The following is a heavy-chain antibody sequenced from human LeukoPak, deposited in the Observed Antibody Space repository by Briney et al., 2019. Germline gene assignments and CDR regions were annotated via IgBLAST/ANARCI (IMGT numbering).Heavy chain of an antibody. CDR3: ARQGDWESSYFAY. Sequence: ASVKVSCKASGYTFNGYYMHWVRQAPGQGLEWMGRINPNSGGTNYAQKCQGMVTMTRDHSISTASMLLFSLRSDNTAIYYCARQGDWESSYFAYWGQGALVTVSS. J-gene: IGHJ4*02. CDR1: GYTFNGYY. CDR2: INPNSGGT. V-gene: IGHV1-2*06. D-gene: IGHD2-21*02.